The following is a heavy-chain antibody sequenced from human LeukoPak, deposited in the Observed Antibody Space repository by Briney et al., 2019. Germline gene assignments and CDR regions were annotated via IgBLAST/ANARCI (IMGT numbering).Heavy chain of an antibody. CDR1: GFTFSSYW. CDR2: INSDASST. D-gene: IGHD6-19*01. Sequence: PGGSLRLSCAASGFTFSSYWMHWVRQAPGKGLVWVSRINSDASSTSYADSVKGRFTISRDNAKHTLYLQMNGLRAEDTAVYYCARAIAVAGLALGYWGQGTLVTVSS. V-gene: IGHV3-74*01. CDR3: ARAIAVAGLALGY. J-gene: IGHJ4*02.